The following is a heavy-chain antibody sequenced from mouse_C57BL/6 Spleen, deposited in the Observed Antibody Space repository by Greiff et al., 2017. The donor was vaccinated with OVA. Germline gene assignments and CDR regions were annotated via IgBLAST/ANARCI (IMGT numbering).Heavy chain of an antibody. J-gene: IGHJ3*01. D-gene: IGHD2-4*01. CDR1: GYTFTEYT. CDR2: FYPGSGSI. CDR3: ARHEALYDYVAWFAY. Sequence: QVQLKESGAELVKPGASVKLSCKASGYTFTEYTIHWVKQRSGQGLEWIGWFYPGSGSIKYNEKFKDKATLTADKSSSTVYMELSRLTSEDSAVYLCARHEALYDYVAWFAYWGQGTLVTVSA. V-gene: IGHV1-62-2*01.